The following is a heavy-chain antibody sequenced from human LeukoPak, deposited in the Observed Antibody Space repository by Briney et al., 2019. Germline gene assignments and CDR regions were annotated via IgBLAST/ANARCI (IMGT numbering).Heavy chain of an antibody. CDR1: GYSFTSYW. Sequence: GESLKISCKGSGYSFTSYWIGWVRQMPGKGLEWMGIIYPGDSHTRYSPSFQGQVTISADKSISTAYLQWSSLKASDTAMYYCARTYDSSGYYGLFDYWGQGTLVTVSS. CDR2: IYPGDSHT. V-gene: IGHV5-51*01. D-gene: IGHD3-22*01. CDR3: ARTYDSSGYYGLFDY. J-gene: IGHJ4*02.